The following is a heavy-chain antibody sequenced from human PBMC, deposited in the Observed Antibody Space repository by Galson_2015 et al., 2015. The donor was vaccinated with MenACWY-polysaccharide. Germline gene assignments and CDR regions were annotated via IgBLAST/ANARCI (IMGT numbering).Heavy chain of an antibody. CDR3: TTWCRDVY. CDR1: GFTFSNAW. Sequence: SLRLSCAASGFTFSNAWMSWVRQAPGKGLEWVGRIKSKYNGGTTDYAAPVKGRFSISRDDSQSTAYLQMNSLRTDDTGIYYCTTWCRDVYSGQGTVVTVSP. J-gene: IGHJ4*02. D-gene: IGHD2-8*01. V-gene: IGHV3-15*01. CDR2: IKSKYNGGTT.